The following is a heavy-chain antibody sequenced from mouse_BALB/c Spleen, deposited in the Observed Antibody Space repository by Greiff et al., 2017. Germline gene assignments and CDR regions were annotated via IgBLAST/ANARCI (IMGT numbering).Heavy chain of an antibody. D-gene: IGHD2-3*01. Sequence: DVQLQESGPGLVKPSQSLSLTCTVTGYSITSDYAWNWIRQFPGNKLEWMGYISYSGSTSYNPSLKSRISITRDTSKNQFFLQLNSVTTEDTATYYCAREGGYDGYFDYWGQGTTLTVSS. J-gene: IGHJ2*01. CDR1: GYSITSDYA. V-gene: IGHV3-2*02. CDR2: ISYSGST. CDR3: AREGGYDGYFDY.